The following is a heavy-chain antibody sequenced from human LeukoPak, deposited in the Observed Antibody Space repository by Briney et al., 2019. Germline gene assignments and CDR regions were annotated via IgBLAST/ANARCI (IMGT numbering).Heavy chain of an antibody. CDR2: INSDGSST. CDR1: GFTFSSYW. Sequence: GWSLRLSCAASGFTFSSYWMHWVRQAPGKGLVWVSRINSDGSSTSYADSVKGRFTISRDNAKNTLYLQMNSLRAEDTAVYYCARADYYDSSGAHDYWGQGTLVTVSS. CDR3: ARADYYDSSGAHDY. V-gene: IGHV3-74*01. D-gene: IGHD3-22*01. J-gene: IGHJ4*02.